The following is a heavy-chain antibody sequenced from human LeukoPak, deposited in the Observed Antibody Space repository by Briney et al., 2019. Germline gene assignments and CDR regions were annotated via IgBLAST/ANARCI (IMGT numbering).Heavy chain of an antibody. J-gene: IGHJ4*02. CDR1: VGSFSGYY. CDR2: VHYSGTT. Sequence: SETLSLTCAVYVGSFSGYYWSWIRQPPGKGLEWIGYVHYSGTTNYNPSLQSRVTISLDTSKSQFSLKLSSVTAADTAVYYCARHLWPPYFDSWGQGTLVTVSS. D-gene: IGHD3-16*01. CDR3: ARHLWPPYFDS. V-gene: IGHV4-59*08.